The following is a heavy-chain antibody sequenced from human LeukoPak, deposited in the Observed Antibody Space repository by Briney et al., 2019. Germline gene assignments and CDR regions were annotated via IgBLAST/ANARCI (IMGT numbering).Heavy chain of an antibody. V-gene: IGHV1-24*01. CDR2: FDLEDGET. CDR3: ATVGQWLYDAFDI. Sequence: ASVKVSCKVSGYSLTELSMHWVRQTPGKGLEWMGGFDLEDGETIYAQKFQGRVTMTEDTSTDTAYMELSSLISEDTAMYYCATVGQWLYDAFDIWGQGTMVTVSS. CDR1: GYSLTELS. J-gene: IGHJ3*02. D-gene: IGHD6-19*01.